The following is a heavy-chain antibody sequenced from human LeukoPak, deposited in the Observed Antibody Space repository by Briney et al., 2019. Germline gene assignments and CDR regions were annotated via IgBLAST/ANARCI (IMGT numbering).Heavy chain of an antibody. V-gene: IGHV4-59*01. CDR2: IYYSGST. CDR1: GGSISSYY. D-gene: IGHD2-15*01. J-gene: IGHJ4*02. Sequence: SETLSLTCTVSGGSISSYYWSWIRQPPGKGLEWIGYIYYSGSTNYNPSLKSRVTVSVDTSKNQFSLKLRSVTAADTAVYYCARVTGYVIEDNFDYWGQGTLVTVSS. CDR3: ARVTGYVIEDNFDY.